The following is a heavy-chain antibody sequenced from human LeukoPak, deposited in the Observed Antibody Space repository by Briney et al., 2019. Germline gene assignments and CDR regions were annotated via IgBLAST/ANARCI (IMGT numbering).Heavy chain of an antibody. CDR3: ARNRLDIVVFPPSKQRRYMDV. V-gene: IGHV4-39*07. J-gene: IGHJ6*03. CDR1: GDSISSSRSY. D-gene: IGHD2-15*01. Sequence: SETLSLTCTVSGDSISSSRSYWGWIRQPPGKGLEWIGSIYYSGSTYYNSSLKSRVTISVDTSKNQFSLKLSSVTAADTAVYYCARNRLDIVVFPPSKQRRYMDVWGKGTTVTVSS. CDR2: IYYSGST.